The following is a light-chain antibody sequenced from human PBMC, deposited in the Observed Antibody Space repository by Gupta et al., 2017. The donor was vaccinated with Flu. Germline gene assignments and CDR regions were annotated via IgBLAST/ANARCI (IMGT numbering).Light chain of an antibody. V-gene: IGLV1-40*01. J-gene: IGLJ3*02. CDR2: GNN. Sequence: QSVLTQPPSVSGAPGQRVTISCTGSSSNIGAGYDVHWYQQLPGTAPKLLIYGNNNRPSGVPDRFSGSKSGTSASLAITGLQAEDEADYYCQSDDSSLSAGVFGGGTKLTVL. CDR3: QSDDSSLSAGV. CDR1: SSNIGAGYD.